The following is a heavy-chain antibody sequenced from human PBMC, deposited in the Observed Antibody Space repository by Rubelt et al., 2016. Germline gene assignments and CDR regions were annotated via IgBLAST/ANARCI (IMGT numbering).Heavy chain of an antibody. CDR3: ARVKGYWYNSQLYLSVGMDV. CDR2: INAGDGNT. V-gene: IGHV1-3*01. Sequence: KASGYTFSSYPLHWVRQAPGQRLEWMGRINAGDGNTKYSQTFQDRVTITRDTSARTAYMELNSLRSEDTAAYYCARVKGYWYNSQLYLSVGMDVWGQGTTVTVSS. D-gene: IGHD1-14*01. CDR1: GYTFSSYP. J-gene: IGHJ6*02.